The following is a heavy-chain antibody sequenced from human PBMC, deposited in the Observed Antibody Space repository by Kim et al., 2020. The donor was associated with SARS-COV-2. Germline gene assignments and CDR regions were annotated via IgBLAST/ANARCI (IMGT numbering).Heavy chain of an antibody. J-gene: IGHJ4*02. CDR3: TTGHDYDLDY. V-gene: IGHV3-15*01. CDR2: T. D-gene: IGHD4-17*01. Sequence: TDSAAPVKGRFTISRDDSKNTLYLQMNSLKTEDTAVYYCTTGHDYDLDYWGQGTLVTVSS.